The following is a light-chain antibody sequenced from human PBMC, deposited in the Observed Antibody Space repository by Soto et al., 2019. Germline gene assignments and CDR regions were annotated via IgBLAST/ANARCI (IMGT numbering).Light chain of an antibody. V-gene: IGLV1-40*01. CDR1: SANIGAGYD. CDR3: QSYDSSLSGFYV. J-gene: IGLJ1*01. CDR2: GNS. Sequence: QSVLTQPPSVSGAPGQRVTISCTGSSANIGAGYDVHWYQQLPGTAPKLLIYGNSNRPSGVPDRFSGSKSGTSASLAITGLQAEDEADYYCQSYDSSLSGFYVFXTATKVTVL.